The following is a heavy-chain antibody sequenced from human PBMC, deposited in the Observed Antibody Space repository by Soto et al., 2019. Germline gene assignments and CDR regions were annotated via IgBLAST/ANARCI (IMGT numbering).Heavy chain of an antibody. V-gene: IGHV4-39*01. D-gene: IGHD3-16*02. J-gene: IGHJ4*02. CDR3: ARRSHLRGVIENYFDY. CDR2: IYYSGST. Sequence: QLQLQESGPGLVKPSETLSLTCTVSGGSISSSSYYWGWIRQPPGKGLEWIGSIYYSGSTYYNPSLKSRVTIAVDTSKNQFSLKLSSVTAADTAVYYCARRSHLRGVIENYFDYWGQGTLVTVSS. CDR1: GGSISSSSYY.